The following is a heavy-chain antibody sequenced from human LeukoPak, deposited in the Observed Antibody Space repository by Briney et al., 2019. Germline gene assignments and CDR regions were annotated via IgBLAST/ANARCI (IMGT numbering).Heavy chain of an antibody. J-gene: IGHJ4*02. CDR3: ARAGWDDYSNYGIDY. CDR1: GFTFSSYS. V-gene: IGHV3-21*01. CDR2: ISSSSSYI. Sequence: GGSLRLSCAASGFTFSSYSMTWVRQAPGKGLEWVSSISSSSSYIYYADSVKGRFTISRDNAKNSLYLQMNSLRAEDTAVYYCARAGWDDYSNYGIDYWGQGTLVTVSS. D-gene: IGHD4-11*01.